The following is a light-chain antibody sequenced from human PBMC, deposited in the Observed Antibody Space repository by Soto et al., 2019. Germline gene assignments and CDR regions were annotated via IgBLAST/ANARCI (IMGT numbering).Light chain of an antibody. J-gene: IGKJ2*01. CDR2: KPS. CDR1: QSISTW. V-gene: IGKV1-5*03. CDR3: QQYETYYT. Sequence: DIQMTQSPSTLSASVGDRVTITCRASQSISTWLAWYQQKPGKAPNLLIYKPSNLESGVPSRFSGSGSGTEFTLTISGLQRDDFANYYCQQYETYYTFGQGTKLEIK.